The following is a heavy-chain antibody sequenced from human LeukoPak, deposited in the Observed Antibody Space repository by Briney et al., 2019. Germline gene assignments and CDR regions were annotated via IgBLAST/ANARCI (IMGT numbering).Heavy chain of an antibody. Sequence: GGSLRLSCAASGFTFSSYGMHWVRQAPGKGLEWVAVIWYDGSNKYYADSVKGRFTISRDNSKNTLYLQMNSLRAEDTAVYYCARDMYYYDSSGYIFDYWGQGTPVTVSS. V-gene: IGHV3-33*01. CDR3: ARDMYYYDSSGYIFDY. D-gene: IGHD3-22*01. CDR2: IWYDGSNK. CDR1: GFTFSSYG. J-gene: IGHJ4*02.